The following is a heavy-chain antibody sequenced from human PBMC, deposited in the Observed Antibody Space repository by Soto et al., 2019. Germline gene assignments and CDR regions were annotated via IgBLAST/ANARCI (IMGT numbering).Heavy chain of an antibody. CDR3: ARGPGAATPAYYYGMDV. Sequence: SETLSLTCAVYGGSFSGYYWSWIRQPPGKGLEWIGEINHSGSTNYNPSLKSRVTISVDTSKNQFSLKLSSVTAADTAVYYCARGPGAATPAYYYGMDVWGQGTTVTVSS. D-gene: IGHD2-15*01. J-gene: IGHJ6*02. V-gene: IGHV4-34*01. CDR2: INHSGST. CDR1: GGSFSGYY.